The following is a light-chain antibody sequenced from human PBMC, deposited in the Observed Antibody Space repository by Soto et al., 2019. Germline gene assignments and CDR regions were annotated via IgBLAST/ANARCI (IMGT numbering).Light chain of an antibody. J-gene: IGLJ3*02. Sequence: QSVLTQPPSVSGAPGQRVTISCTGSSSNIGAGYDVHWYQQLPGTAPKLLIYGNNNRPSGVPDRFSGSKSGTSASLAIAGLQAEDEADYYCQSFDSSLSGSVLGGGTKLTVL. CDR2: GNN. CDR3: QSFDSSLSGSV. CDR1: SSNIGAGYD. V-gene: IGLV1-40*01.